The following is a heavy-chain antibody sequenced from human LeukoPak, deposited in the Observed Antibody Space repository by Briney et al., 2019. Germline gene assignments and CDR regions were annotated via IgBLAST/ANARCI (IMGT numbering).Heavy chain of an antibody. J-gene: IGHJ4*02. D-gene: IGHD6-13*01. CDR3: IRQYSSNWYYFDH. CDR1: GFTFSGAA. CDR2: IRSKPNNYAT. Sequence: GGSLRLSCAASGFTFSGAAMHWVRQASGKGLEWVGRIRSKPNNYATSYAASVKGRFTISRDDSKNTAYLQMNSLKIEDTAVYFCIRQYSSNWYYFDHWGQGTLVTVSS. V-gene: IGHV3-73*01.